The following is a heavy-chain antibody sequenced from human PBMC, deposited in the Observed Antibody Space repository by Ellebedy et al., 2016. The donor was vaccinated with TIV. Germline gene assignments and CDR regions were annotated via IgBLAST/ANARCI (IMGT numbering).Heavy chain of an antibody. CDR2: ISSSDSTI. Sequence: GGSLRLSCAASGFTFSDYYMSWIRQAPGKGLEWVSYISSSDSTIYYADSVKGRFTISRDNAKNSLYLQMNSLRAEDTAVYYCARVKYSGSSYDYWGQGTLVTVSS. J-gene: IGHJ4*02. D-gene: IGHD1-26*01. CDR1: GFTFSDYY. V-gene: IGHV3-11*04. CDR3: ARVKYSGSSYDY.